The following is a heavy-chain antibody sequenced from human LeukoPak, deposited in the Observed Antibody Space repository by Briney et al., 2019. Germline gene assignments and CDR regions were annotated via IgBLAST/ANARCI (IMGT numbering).Heavy chain of an antibody. D-gene: IGHD4-17*01. V-gene: IGHV1-2*04. Sequence: ASVKVSCKASGYTFTGYYMHWVRQAPGQGLEWMGWINPNSGGTNYAQKFQGWVTMTRYTYISTAYLELSRLRSEDTEVYYCASAPVYGDYKFPFAYWGQGTLVTVSS. CDR3: ASAPVYGDYKFPFAY. CDR2: INPNSGGT. CDR1: GYTFTGYY. J-gene: IGHJ4*02.